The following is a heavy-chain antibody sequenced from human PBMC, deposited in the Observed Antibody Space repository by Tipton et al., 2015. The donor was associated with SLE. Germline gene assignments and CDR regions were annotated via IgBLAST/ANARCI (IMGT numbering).Heavy chain of an antibody. V-gene: IGHV3-7*01. CDR1: GFTFSSYG. CDR3: ARGKYYFDY. J-gene: IGHJ4*02. Sequence: GSLRLSCAASGFTFSSYGMHWVRQAPGKGLEWVANIKEDGSEKHYVDSVKDRLTISRDNAKKSVYLQMNSLRADDTAVYYCARGKYYFDYWGQGALVTAS. CDR2: IKEDGSEK. D-gene: IGHD2/OR15-2a*01.